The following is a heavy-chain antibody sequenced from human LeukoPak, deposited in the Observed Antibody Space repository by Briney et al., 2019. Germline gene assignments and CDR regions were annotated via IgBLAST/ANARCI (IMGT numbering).Heavy chain of an antibody. CDR2: IYYSGST. J-gene: IGHJ5*02. CDR3: ARGSYDYGDYGWFDP. V-gene: IGHV4-59*01. D-gene: IGHD4-17*01. Sequence: SETLSLTCTVSGGSISSYYWSWIRQPPGKVLEWIGYIYYSGSTNYNPSLKSRVTISVDTSKNQFSLKLSSVTAADTAVYYCARGSYDYGDYGWFDPWGQGTLVTVSS. CDR1: GGSISSYY.